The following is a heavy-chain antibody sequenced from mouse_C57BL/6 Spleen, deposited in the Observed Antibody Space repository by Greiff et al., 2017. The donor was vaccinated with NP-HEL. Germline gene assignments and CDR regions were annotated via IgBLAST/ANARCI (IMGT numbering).Heavy chain of an antibody. CDR1: GYTFTSYW. J-gene: IGHJ4*01. D-gene: IGHD2-5*01. CDR3: ARRAYSNYDYAMDY. CDR2: IHPNSGST. Sequence: VQLQQSGAELVKPGASVKLSCKASGYTFTSYWMHWVKQRPGQGLEWIGMIHPNSGSTNYNEKFKSKATLTVDKSSSTAYMQLSSLTSEDSAVYYCARRAYSNYDYAMDYWGRGTSVTVSS. V-gene: IGHV1-64*01.